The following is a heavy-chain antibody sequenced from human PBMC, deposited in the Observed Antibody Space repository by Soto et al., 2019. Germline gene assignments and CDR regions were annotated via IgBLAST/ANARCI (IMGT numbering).Heavy chain of an antibody. Sequence: GASVKVSCKASGGTFSSYAISWVRQAPGQGLEWMGGIIPIFGTANYAQKFQGRVTITADESTSTAYMELSSLRSEDTAVYYCASLIFGVAPPHPYYYGMDVWGQGTTVTVSS. CDR3: ASLIFGVAPPHPYYYGMDV. J-gene: IGHJ6*02. CDR2: IIPIFGTA. V-gene: IGHV1-69*13. CDR1: GGTFSSYA. D-gene: IGHD3-3*01.